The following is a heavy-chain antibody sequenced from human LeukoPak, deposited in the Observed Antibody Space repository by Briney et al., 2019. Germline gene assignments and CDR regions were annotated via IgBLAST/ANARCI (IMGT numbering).Heavy chain of an antibody. Sequence: GGSLRLSCAASGFTFSSYEMNWVRQAPGKGLKWGSYISSSGSTIYYADSVKGRFTISRDNAKNSLYLQMNSLRAEDTAVYCCARGLHFRLWDSSDYYPYWGQGTLVTVSS. CDR2: ISSSGSTI. CDR1: GFTFSSYE. V-gene: IGHV3-48*03. D-gene: IGHD3-22*01. J-gene: IGHJ4*02. CDR3: ARGLHFRLWDSSDYYPY.